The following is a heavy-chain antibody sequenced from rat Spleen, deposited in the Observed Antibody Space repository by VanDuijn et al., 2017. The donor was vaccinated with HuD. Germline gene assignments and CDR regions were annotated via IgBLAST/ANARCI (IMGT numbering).Heavy chain of an antibody. CDR2: ISYSGST. Sequence: EVQLQESGPGLVKPSQSLSLTCSVTGYSITSNYWGWIRKFPGNKMEWIGHISYSGSTSYNPSLKSRISITRDTSKNQFFLQLNSVTTEDTATYYCARYDNSGRGYYYVMDAWGQGASVTVSS. CDR1: GYSITSNY. J-gene: IGHJ4*01. V-gene: IGHV3-1*01. D-gene: IGHD4-3*01. CDR3: ARYDNSGRGYYYVMDA.